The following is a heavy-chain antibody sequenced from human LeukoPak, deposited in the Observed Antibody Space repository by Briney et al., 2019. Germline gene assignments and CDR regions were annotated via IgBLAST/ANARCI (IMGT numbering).Heavy chain of an antibody. CDR3: ARTEYSSGWFDFDY. Sequence: GGSLRLSCAASGFTFSSYWMSWVRQAPGKGLEWVANIKQDGSEKYYVDSVKGRFTISRDNAKNSLYLQMNSLRAEDTAVYYCARTEYSSGWFDFDYWGQGTLVTVSS. CDR2: IKQDGSEK. CDR1: GFTFSSYW. J-gene: IGHJ4*02. V-gene: IGHV3-7*01. D-gene: IGHD6-19*01.